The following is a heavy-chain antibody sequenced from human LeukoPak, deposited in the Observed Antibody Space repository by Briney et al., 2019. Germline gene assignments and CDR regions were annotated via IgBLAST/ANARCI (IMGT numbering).Heavy chain of an antibody. CDR3: ARGPSSGYSYG. CDR2: IYYSGNT. J-gene: IGHJ4*02. CDR1: GGSISRYY. V-gene: IGHV4-59*01. Sequence: SETLSLTCTVSGGSISRYYWSWIRQPPGKGLEWIGYIYYSGNTSYNPSLKSRVTISVDTCKNQFSLNLSSVTAADTAVYYCARGPSSGYSYGWGQGTLVTVSS. D-gene: IGHD5-18*01.